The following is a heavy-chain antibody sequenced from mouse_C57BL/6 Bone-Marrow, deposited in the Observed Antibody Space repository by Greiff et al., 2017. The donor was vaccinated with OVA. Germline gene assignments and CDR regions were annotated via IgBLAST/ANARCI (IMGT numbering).Heavy chain of an antibody. CDR1: GFNINDDY. CDR2: INPGNGDT. Sequence: VQLQQSGAELVRPGASVKLSCTASGFNINDDYMHWVQQRPEQGLEWIGWINPGNGDTDYASKFQGRATITADTATNTVYLQLSSLTSEDTAVYYCTCDYFDYWGRGTALTVSS. CDR3: TCDYFDY. J-gene: IGHJ2*01. V-gene: IGHV14-4*01.